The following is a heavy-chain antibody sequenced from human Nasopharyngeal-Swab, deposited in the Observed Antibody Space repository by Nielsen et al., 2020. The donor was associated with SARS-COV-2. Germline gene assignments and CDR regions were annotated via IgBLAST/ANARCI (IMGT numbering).Heavy chain of an antibody. CDR1: GFTFSSYG. Sequence: GRSLRLSCAASGFTFSSYGMHWVRQAPGKGLEGVAGIWYDGSNKYYADSVKGRFTTSRDNSKNPLYLQMNSLRAEDTAVYYCARDLAVGDTAMADYWGQGTLVTVSS. V-gene: IGHV3-33*01. CDR2: IWYDGSNK. J-gene: IGHJ4*02. CDR3: ARDLAVGDTAMADY. D-gene: IGHD5-18*01.